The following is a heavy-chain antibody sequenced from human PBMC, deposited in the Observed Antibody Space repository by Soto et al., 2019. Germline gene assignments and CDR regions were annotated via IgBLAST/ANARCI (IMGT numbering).Heavy chain of an antibody. Sequence: EVQLVESGGGLLQPGGSLRLSCAGSGITFSKYWMHWVRQAPGKGLVWVSRINSAGSRTNYADSVKGRFTISRDNANNTLYLQMDSLRAEDTAVYYCARARTVTSRNAVDYWGQGTLVTVTS. CDR2: INSAGSRT. CDR3: ARARTVTSRNAVDY. J-gene: IGHJ4*02. D-gene: IGHD4-17*01. V-gene: IGHV3-74*01. CDR1: GITFSKYW.